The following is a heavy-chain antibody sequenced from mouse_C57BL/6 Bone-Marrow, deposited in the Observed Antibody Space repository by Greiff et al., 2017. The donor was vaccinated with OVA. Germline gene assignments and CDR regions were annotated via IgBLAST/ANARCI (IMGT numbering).Heavy chain of an antibody. CDR3: ARDGYSPDYFDY. J-gene: IGHJ2*01. Sequence: EVQVVESGPGLVKPSQSLSLTCSVTGYSITSGYYWNWIRQFPGNKLEWMGYISYDGSNNYNPSLKNRISITRDTSKNQFFLKLNSVTTEDTATXYCARDGYSPDYFDYWGQGTTLTVSS. CDR1: GYSITSGYY. CDR2: ISYDGSN. V-gene: IGHV3-6*01. D-gene: IGHD2-3*01.